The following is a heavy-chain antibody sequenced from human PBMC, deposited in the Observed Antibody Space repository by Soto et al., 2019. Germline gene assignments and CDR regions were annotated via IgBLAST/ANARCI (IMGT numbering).Heavy chain of an antibody. CDR3: ARHNGPLYVGYYYDMDV. V-gene: IGHV4-39*01. CDR2: IYYSGYT. Sequence: QLQLQESGPGLVKPSETLSLTCTVSGGSISSSSYYWGWIRQPPGKGLEWIGSIYYSGYTYYNPSPKSRVTISVDTSKYQFSLKLSSVTAADTAVYYCARHNGPLYVGYYYDMDVWGQGTTVTVSS. CDR1: GGSISSSSYY. J-gene: IGHJ6*02. D-gene: IGHD3-16*01.